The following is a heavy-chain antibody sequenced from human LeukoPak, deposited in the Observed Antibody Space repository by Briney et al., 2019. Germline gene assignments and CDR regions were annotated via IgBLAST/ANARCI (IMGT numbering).Heavy chain of an antibody. CDR3: ARHIVVVPAATSGMDV. CDR1: GFTFSSYA. J-gene: IGHJ6*04. CDR2: ISGSGGST. Sequence: PGESLRLSCAASGFTFSSYAMSWVRQAPGKGLEWVSAISGSGGSTYYADSVKGRFTISRDNSKNTLYLQMNSLRAEDTAVYYCARHIVVVPAATSGMDVWGKGTTVTVSS. V-gene: IGHV3-23*01. D-gene: IGHD2-2*01.